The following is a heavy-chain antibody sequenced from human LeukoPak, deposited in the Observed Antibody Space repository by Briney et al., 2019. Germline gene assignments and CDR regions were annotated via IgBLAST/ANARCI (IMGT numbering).Heavy chain of an antibody. D-gene: IGHD3-22*01. Sequence: PGGSLRLSCAASGFTVSSNYMSWVRQAPGKGLEWASVIYSGGSTYYADSVKGRFTISRDNAKNSLYLQMNSLRAEDTAVYYCARDGTYYYDSSGYYYSDYWGQGTLVTVSS. CDR1: GFTVSSNY. V-gene: IGHV3-66*01. J-gene: IGHJ4*02. CDR3: ARDGTYYYDSSGYYYSDY. CDR2: IYSGGST.